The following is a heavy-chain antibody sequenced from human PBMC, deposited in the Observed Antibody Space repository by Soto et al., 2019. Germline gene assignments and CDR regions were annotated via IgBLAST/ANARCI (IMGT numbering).Heavy chain of an antibody. Sequence: QVQLVESGGGVDQPGKSLRLSCSASGFTFSSFAVHWVRQAPGKGLEWVGLISSDGGEKYYGVSVKGRFTISRDNGKKTLYLQMIGLRVDDTAVYFCARAQSVVRRMSLSCFYSMDVWGQGTTVTVSS. CDR2: ISSDGGEK. CDR3: ARAQSVVRRMSLSCFYSMDV. D-gene: IGHD3-10*01. J-gene: IGHJ6*02. CDR1: GFTFSSFA. V-gene: IGHV3-33*05.